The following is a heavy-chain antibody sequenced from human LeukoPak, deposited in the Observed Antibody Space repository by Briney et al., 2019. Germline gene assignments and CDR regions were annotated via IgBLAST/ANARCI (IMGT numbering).Heavy chain of an antibody. CDR1: GFTFSSYG. Sequence: GGSLRLSCAASGFTFSSYGMHWVRQAPGKGLEWVAVIWYDGSNKYYADSVKGRFTISRDNSKSTLYLQMNSLRAEDTAVYYCAAHYDFWSGPIDYWGQGTLVTVSS. V-gene: IGHV3-33*01. D-gene: IGHD3-3*01. J-gene: IGHJ4*02. CDR3: AAHYDFWSGPIDY. CDR2: IWYDGSNK.